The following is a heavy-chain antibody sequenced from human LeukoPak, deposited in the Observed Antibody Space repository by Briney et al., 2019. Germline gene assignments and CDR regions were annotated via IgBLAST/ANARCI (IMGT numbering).Heavy chain of an antibody. D-gene: IGHD3-10*01. J-gene: IGHJ4*02. Sequence: SETLSLTCTASGGSISSYYWSWIRRPPGKGLEWIGHIYYSGSTNYNPSLESRVTISVDTSRNQFSLKLRSVTAADTAVYYCARRGYFGSGKGYYFDYWGQGTLVTVSS. CDR2: IYYSGST. CDR1: GGSISSYY. CDR3: ARRGYFGSGKGYYFDY. V-gene: IGHV4-59*08.